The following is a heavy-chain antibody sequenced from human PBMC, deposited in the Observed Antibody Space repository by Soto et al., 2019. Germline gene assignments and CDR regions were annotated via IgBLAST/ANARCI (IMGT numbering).Heavy chain of an antibody. CDR2: ISPYSGNT. J-gene: IGHJ6*01. CDR1: GYIFVNYG. D-gene: IGHD3-16*01. CDR3: AMVDNYVTPTPQDV. Sequence: QVQLVQSGDEVRKPGSSVKVSCKASGYIFVNYGIAWVRQAPGQGLEWMGWISPYSGNTHYASKVQGRLTMITDTSRIIAYRDLASLTSADTAVYYCAMVDNYVTPTPQDVWGQGNTVTVS. V-gene: IGHV1-18*01.